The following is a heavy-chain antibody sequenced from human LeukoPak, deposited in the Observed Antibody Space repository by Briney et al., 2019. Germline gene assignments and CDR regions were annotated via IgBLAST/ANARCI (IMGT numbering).Heavy chain of an antibody. D-gene: IGHD2-21*01. CDR1: GFSFSNQN. J-gene: IGHJ2*01. CDR3: ARGGDAGRYWFFDL. Sequence: PGGSLRLSCAASGFSFSNQNMNRVRQAPGKGLEWVSSISRTSNYIYYADSVKGRFSVSRDNSKSSLYLQMNSLTAEDTAIYYCARGGDAGRYWFFDLWGRGILVIVSS. CDR2: ISRTSNYI. V-gene: IGHV3-21*01.